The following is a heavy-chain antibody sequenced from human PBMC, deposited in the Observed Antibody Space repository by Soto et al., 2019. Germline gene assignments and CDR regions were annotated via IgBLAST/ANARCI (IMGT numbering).Heavy chain of an antibody. J-gene: IGHJ4*02. CDR2: ISASGCNT. D-gene: IGHD3-3*01. V-gene: IGHV3-23*01. CDR3: ADGGEWSFNFEY. Sequence: EVQLLESGGGLVQSGGSLRLSCAASGFTFSSYAMSWVRQAPGKGLEWVSGISASGCNTYYADSVKGRFTISRDNSKNTLDLQMNNLRVEDKAVYYCADGGEWSFNFEYWGQGTLVTVFS. CDR1: GFTFSSYA.